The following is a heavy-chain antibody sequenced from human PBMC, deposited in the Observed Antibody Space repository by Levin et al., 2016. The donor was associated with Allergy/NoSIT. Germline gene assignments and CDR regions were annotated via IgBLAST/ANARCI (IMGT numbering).Heavy chain of an antibody. Sequence: GESLKISCAASGFTFSSYNMNWVRQAPGKGLEWVSSISSGSSFIYYADSVKGRFTISRDNAKNSLYLQMNSLTAEDTAVYYCAKSPFSGYYFDYWGQGTLVTVSS. J-gene: IGHJ4*02. D-gene: IGHD6-19*01. CDR1: GFTFSSYN. V-gene: IGHV3-21*01. CDR2: ISSGSSFI. CDR3: AKSPFSGYYFDY.